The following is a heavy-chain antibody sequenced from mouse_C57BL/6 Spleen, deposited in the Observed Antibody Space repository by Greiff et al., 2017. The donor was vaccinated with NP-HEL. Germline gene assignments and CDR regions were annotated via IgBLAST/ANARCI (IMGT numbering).Heavy chain of an antibody. CDR3: ARHEVEGDYYGSSYGFAY. V-gene: IGHV1-62-2*01. J-gene: IGHJ3*01. CDR2: FYPGSGSI. Sequence: VQLQQSGAELVKPGASVKLSCKASGYTFTEYTIHWVKQRSGQGLEWIGWFYPGSGSIKYNEKFKDKATLTADKSSSTVYMELSRLTSEDSAVYFCARHEVEGDYYGSSYGFAYWGQGTLVTVSA. D-gene: IGHD1-1*01. CDR1: GYTFTEYT.